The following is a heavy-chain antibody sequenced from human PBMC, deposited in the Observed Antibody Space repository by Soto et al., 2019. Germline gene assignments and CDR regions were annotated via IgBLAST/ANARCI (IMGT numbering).Heavy chain of an antibody. CDR3: AKDRKSSGYHGTIDH. V-gene: IGHV3-30*18. D-gene: IGHD3-22*01. Sequence: PRWSLRLSCAASGFTFSTFGMHWVRQAPGMGLEWVAVISHDGSNKYYPDSVKGRFTISRDNSKNTLYLQMNSLRAEDTAVYYCAKDRKSSGYHGTIDHWGQGTLVTVSS. CDR1: GFTFSTFG. J-gene: IGHJ4*02. CDR2: ISHDGSNK.